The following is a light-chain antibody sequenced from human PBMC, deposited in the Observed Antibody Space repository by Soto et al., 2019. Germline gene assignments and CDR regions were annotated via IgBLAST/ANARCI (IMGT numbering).Light chain of an antibody. J-gene: IGLJ2*01. CDR2: VEGSGSY. CDR1: SGHSSYI. CDR3: ETWDSNTVV. V-gene: IGLV4-60*03. Sequence: QPVLTQSSSASASLGSSGKLTCTLSSGHSSYIIAWHQQQPGKAPRYLMKVEGSGSYNKGSGVPDRFSGSSSGADRYLTISNLQSEDEADYYCETWDSNTVVFGGGTKLTVL.